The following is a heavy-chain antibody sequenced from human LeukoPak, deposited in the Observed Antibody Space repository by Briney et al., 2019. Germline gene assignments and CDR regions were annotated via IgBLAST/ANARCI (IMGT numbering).Heavy chain of an antibody. CDR2: ISGSGGST. D-gene: IGHD3-10*01. V-gene: IGHV3-23*01. CDR3: AKDLWFGELNNWFDP. CDR1: GLTFSSYA. J-gene: IGHJ5*02. Sequence: GGSLRLSCAASGLTFSSYAMSWVRQAPGKGLEWVSAISGSGGSTYYADSVKGRFTISRDNSKNTLYLQMNSLRAEDTAVYYCAKDLWFGELNNWFDPWGQGTLVTVSS.